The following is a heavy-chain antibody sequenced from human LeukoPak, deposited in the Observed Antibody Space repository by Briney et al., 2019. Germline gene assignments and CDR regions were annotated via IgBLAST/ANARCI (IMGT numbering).Heavy chain of an antibody. V-gene: IGHV4-39*07. D-gene: IGHD6-13*01. CDR1: GGSISSSSYY. CDR2: IYYSGST. CDR3: ARWGHSSSWYHNWFDP. Sequence: SETLSLTCTVSGGSISSSSYYWGWIRQPPGKGLEWIGSIYYSGSTYYNPSLKSRVTISVDTSKNQFSLKLSSVTAADTAVYYCARWGHSSSWYHNWFDPWGQGTLVTVSS. J-gene: IGHJ5*02.